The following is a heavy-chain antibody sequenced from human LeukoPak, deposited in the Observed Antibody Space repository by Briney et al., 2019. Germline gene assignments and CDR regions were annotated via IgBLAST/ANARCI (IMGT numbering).Heavy chain of an antibody. Sequence: PSETLSLTCTVSGGSISSYYWSWIRQPAGKGLEWIGRIYTSGSTNYNPSLKSRVTMSVDTSKNQFSLKLSSVTAADTAVYYCAREGIAAAGTLIRGWVTAYYYYMDVWGKGTTVTISS. CDR1: GGSISSYY. CDR3: AREGIAAAGTLIRGWVTAYYYYMDV. J-gene: IGHJ6*03. CDR2: IYTSGST. D-gene: IGHD6-13*01. V-gene: IGHV4-4*07.